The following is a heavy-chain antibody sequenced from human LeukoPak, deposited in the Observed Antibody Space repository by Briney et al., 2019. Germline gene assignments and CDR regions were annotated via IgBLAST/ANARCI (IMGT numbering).Heavy chain of an antibody. V-gene: IGHV3-74*01. CDR2: VNTDGYTT. Sequence: GGSLRPSCAASGFTFSSYWMHWVRQAPGEGLVWVSRVNTDGYTTNYADSVSGRFTISRDNAKNTLYLQMNSLRVEDTAVYYCVRGYDYWGQGTLVTVSS. CDR1: GFTFSSYW. J-gene: IGHJ4*02. CDR3: VRGYDY.